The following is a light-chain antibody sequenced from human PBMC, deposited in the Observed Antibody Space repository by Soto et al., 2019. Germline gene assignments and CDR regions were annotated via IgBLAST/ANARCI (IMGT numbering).Light chain of an antibody. J-gene: IGLJ1*01. CDR2: EAS. CDR1: STDFVSYNR. Sequence: QSALTQPPSVSGSPGQSVTISCTGTSTDFVSYNRVSWYQQPPGTAPKLIICEASNQPSGVPDRFSGSKSGNTASLTISGLQAADEADYYCSLYTSENTYVFGTGTKVTVL. V-gene: IGLV2-18*01. CDR3: SLYTSENTYV.